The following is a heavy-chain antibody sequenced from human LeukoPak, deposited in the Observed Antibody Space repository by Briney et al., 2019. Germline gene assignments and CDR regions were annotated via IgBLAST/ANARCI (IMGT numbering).Heavy chain of an antibody. V-gene: IGHV4-38-2*02. D-gene: IGHD2-15*01. CDR2: IYHSGDT. J-gene: IGHJ4*02. CDR1: GYSVSSGFY. CDR3: ARRQGGFPFDY. Sequence: SETLSLTCTVSGYSVSSGFYWGWIRQPPGKGLEWIASIYHSGDTYYNPSLRSRVTISVDTSKNQFSLKLSSVTAADTAVYYCARRQGGFPFDYWGQGTLVTVSS.